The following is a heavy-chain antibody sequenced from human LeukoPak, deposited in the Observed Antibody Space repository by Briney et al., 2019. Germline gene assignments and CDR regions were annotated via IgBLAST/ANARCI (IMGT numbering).Heavy chain of an antibody. CDR2: IHEDGGDK. J-gene: IGHJ3*02. CDR1: GLTFSSYW. CDR3: ARTLRLKTPRAFDI. D-gene: IGHD3-3*01. V-gene: IGHV3-7*05. Sequence: GGSLRLSCVVSGLTFSSYWMNWVRQAPGKGLEWVANIHEDGGDKYYVDSVKGRFTISRDNAKNSLYLQMNSLRAEDTAIYYCARTLRLKTPRAFDIWGQGTIVTVSS.